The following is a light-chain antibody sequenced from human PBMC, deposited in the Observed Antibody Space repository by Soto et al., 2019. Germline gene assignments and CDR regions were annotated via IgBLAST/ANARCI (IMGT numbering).Light chain of an antibody. J-gene: IGKJ2*01. CDR1: QSVSSTY. V-gene: IGKV3-20*01. CDR2: GAS. CDR3: QQQLISPFT. Sequence: EVVLLQSPGTLYLSPGERATLSCRASQSVSSTYLARYQQKPGQAPRLLIYGASSRAAGIPDRFSGGGSGTDFNLTISGLEPEDFAVYYCQQQLISPFTFGVGTNLEIK.